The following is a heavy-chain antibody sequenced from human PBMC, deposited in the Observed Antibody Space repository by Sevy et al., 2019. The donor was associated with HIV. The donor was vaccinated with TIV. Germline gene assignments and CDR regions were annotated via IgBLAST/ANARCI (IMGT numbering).Heavy chain of an antibody. CDR3: ARNTYYLDSTGFGAFDI. Sequence: GGSLRLSCAASGFTFDDYAMSWVRQAPGKGLEWVSAINWKTDNVGYAYSVKGRFTISRDNAKRSLYLQMNSLRPEDTALYHCARNTYYLDSTGFGAFDIWGQGIMVTVSS. D-gene: IGHD3-22*01. J-gene: IGHJ3*02. CDR2: INWKTDNV. V-gene: IGHV3-20*01. CDR1: GFTFDDYA.